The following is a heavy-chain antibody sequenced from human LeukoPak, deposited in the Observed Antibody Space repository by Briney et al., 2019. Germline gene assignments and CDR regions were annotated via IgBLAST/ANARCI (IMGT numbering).Heavy chain of an antibody. CDR2: ISSSSSYI. D-gene: IGHD5-18*01. CDR1: GFTFSSYE. V-gene: IGHV3-21*01. J-gene: IGHJ4*02. Sequence: PGGSLRLSCAASGFTFSSYEMNWVRQAPGKGLEWVSSISSSSSYIYYADSMTGRFTISRDNAKNSLFLQMNSLRAEDTAMYYCARRASTERGHSYGLDYWGQGTLVTVSS. CDR3: ARRASTERGHSYGLDY.